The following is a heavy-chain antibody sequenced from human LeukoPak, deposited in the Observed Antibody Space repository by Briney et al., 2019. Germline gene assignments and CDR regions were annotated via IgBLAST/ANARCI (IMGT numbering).Heavy chain of an antibody. CDR2: ISSSRSYI. CDR3: ARPDSSGFPLDAFDI. J-gene: IGHJ3*02. Sequence: KSGVSLTLSCAASGLTFSSYSMNWLRQAPGKALEWVSSISSSRSYIYYADSVKGRFTISRDNAKNSLYLQMNSLRAEDTAVYYCARPDSSGFPLDAFDIWGQGTMVTVSS. V-gene: IGHV3-21*01. CDR1: GLTFSSYS. D-gene: IGHD3-22*01.